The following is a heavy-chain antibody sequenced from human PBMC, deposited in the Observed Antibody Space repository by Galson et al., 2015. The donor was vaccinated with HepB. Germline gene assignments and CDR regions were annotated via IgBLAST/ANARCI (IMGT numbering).Heavy chain of an antibody. CDR3: ASPLYSSGWSFDY. V-gene: IGHV3-21*01. CDR1: GFTFSSYS. D-gene: IGHD6-19*01. CDR2: ISSSSSYI. Sequence: SLRLSCAASGFTFSSYSMNWVRQAPGKGLEWVSSISSSSSYIYYADSVKGRFTISRDNAKNSLYLQMNSLRAEDTAVYYCASPLYSSGWSFDYWGQGTLVTVSS. J-gene: IGHJ4*02.